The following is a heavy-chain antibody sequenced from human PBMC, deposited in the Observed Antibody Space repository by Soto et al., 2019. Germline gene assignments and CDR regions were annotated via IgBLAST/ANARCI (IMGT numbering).Heavy chain of an antibody. D-gene: IGHD3-16*01. CDR3: ARLRLGEGIGDY. CDR2: IIPIFGTA. V-gene: IGHV1-69*01. Sequence: QVQLVQSGAEVKKPGSSVKVSCKASGGTFSSYAISWVRQAPGQGLEWMGGIIPIFGTANDAQKFQGRVTLPADESTSTAYMELSSLRSEDTAVYYCARLRLGEGIGDYWGQGTLVTVSS. CDR1: GGTFSSYA. J-gene: IGHJ4*02.